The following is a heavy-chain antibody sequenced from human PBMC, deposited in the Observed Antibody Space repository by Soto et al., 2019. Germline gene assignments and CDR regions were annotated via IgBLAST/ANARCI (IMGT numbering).Heavy chain of an antibody. CDR3: ARGRAYSSSWSSWFDP. CDR2: IIPIFGTA. J-gene: IGHJ5*02. D-gene: IGHD6-13*01. V-gene: IGHV1-69*13. Sequence: SVKVSCKASGGTFSSYAISWVRQAPGQGLEWMGGIIPIFGTANYAQKFQGRVTITADESTSTAYMELSSLRSEDTAVYYCARGRAYSSSWSSWFDPWGQGTLVTVSS. CDR1: GGTFSSYA.